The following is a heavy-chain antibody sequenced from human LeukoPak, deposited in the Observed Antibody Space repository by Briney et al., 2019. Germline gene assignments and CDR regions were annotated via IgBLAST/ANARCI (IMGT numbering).Heavy chain of an antibody. Sequence: ASVTVSFTASGYTFTGYYMHWVRQAPGQGLEWMGWINPNSGGTNYAQKFQGRVTMTRDTSISTAYMELSRLRSDDTAVYYCARVGLTGDLDPWGQGTLVTVSS. J-gene: IGHJ5*02. CDR3: ARVGLTGDLDP. V-gene: IGHV1-2*02. CDR2: INPNSGGT. D-gene: IGHD7-27*01. CDR1: GYTFTGYY.